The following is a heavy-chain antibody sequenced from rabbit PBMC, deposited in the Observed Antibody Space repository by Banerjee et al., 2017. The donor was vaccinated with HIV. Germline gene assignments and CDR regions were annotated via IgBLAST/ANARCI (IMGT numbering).Heavy chain of an antibody. J-gene: IGHJ4*01. CDR2: IGTGSSGSA. D-gene: IGHD2-1*01. V-gene: IGHV1S40*01. Sequence: QSLEESGGDLVKPGASLTLTCTVSGFSFSSSCWICWVRQAPGKGLEWIACIGTGSSGSADYASWAKGRFTISKTSSTTVTLQMTSLTAADTATYFCARSRSVYADYGLNLWGPGTLVTVS. CDR1: GFSFSSSCW. CDR3: ARSRSVYADYGLNL.